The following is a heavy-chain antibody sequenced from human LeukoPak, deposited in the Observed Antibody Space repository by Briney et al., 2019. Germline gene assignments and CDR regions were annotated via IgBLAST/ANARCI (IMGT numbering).Heavy chain of an antibody. CDR1: GGSISYYY. D-gene: IGHD3-22*01. CDR2: IYYSGST. CDR3: AGGYYSNY. V-gene: IGHV4-59*01. Sequence: SETLSLTCTVSGGSISYYYWSWIRQPPGEGLEWIGYIYYSGSTNYNPSLKSRVTISVDTSKNQFSLKLSSVTAADTAVYYCAGGYYSNYWGQGTLVTVSS. J-gene: IGHJ4*02.